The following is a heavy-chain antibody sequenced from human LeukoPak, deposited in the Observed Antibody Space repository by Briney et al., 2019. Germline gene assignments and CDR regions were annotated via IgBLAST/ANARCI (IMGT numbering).Heavy chain of an antibody. V-gene: IGHV4-31*03. CDR3: ARVRLDGKPHFDY. Sequence: SETLSLTCTVSGGSISSGGYYWSWIRQHPGKGLEWIGYIYYSGNTYYNPSLKSRVTISVDTSKNQFSLKLSSVTAADTAVYYCARVRLDGKPHFDYWGQGTLVTVS. CDR2: IYYSGNT. D-gene: IGHD1-14*01. J-gene: IGHJ4*02. CDR1: GGSISSGGYY.